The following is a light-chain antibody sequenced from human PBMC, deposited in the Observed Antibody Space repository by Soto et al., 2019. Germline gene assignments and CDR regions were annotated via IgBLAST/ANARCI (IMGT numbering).Light chain of an antibody. CDR1: TRDIAGYNY. Sequence: QSVLTQPASVSGSLGQSITISCTGTTRDIAGYNYIFWYQQLPGKAPKLMIYQVTIRPSGISNRFSGSKSGNTASLTISGLQAEDEADYYCTSFSSSTSLYVFGTGTKVTVL. V-gene: IGLV2-14*01. CDR3: TSFSSSTSLYV. CDR2: QVT. J-gene: IGLJ1*01.